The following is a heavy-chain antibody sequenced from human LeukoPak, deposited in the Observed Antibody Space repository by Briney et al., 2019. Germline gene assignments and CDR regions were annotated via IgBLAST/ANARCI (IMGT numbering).Heavy chain of an antibody. CDR2: ISAYNGNT. CDR3: AREQLHQEMDY. V-gene: IGHV1-18*01. J-gene: IGHJ4*02. Sequence: ASVKVSCKASGYTFTTYGIAWVRQAPGQGLEWMGWISAYNGNTNYAQKFQGRVTMTTDTSTSTAYMELRSLRSDDTAVYYCAREQLHQEMDYWGQGTLVTVSS. CDR1: GYTFTTYG. D-gene: IGHD5-24*01.